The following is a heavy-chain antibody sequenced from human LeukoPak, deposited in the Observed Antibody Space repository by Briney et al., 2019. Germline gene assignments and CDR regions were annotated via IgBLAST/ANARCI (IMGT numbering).Heavy chain of an antibody. CDR3: ARSGWGIAVAGRGLDWFDP. Sequence: GGSLRLSCAASGFTFSDYYMSWIRQAPGKGLEWVSYISSSGSTIYYADSVKGRFTISRDNAKNTLYLQMNSLRAEDTAVYYCARSGWGIAVAGRGLDWFDPWGQGTLVTVSS. V-gene: IGHV3-11*04. CDR1: GFTFSDYY. J-gene: IGHJ5*02. D-gene: IGHD6-19*01. CDR2: ISSSGSTI.